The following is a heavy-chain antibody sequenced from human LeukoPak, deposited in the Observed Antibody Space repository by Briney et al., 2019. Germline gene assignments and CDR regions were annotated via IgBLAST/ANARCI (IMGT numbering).Heavy chain of an antibody. D-gene: IGHD1-1*01. Sequence: SETLSLTCSVAGHFITSYYLRWIRQSSGKGLEWIGSINYSGSTNYNPSLKSRVTISVDTSKNQFSLKLSSVTAADTALYYRASHKDNWTYLDYWGQGTLVTVSS. CDR3: ASHKDNWTYLDY. CDR2: INYSGST. V-gene: IGHV4-59*08. J-gene: IGHJ4*02. CDR1: GHFITSYY.